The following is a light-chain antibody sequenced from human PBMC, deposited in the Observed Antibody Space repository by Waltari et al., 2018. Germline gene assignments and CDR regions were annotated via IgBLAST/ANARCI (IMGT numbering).Light chain of an antibody. V-gene: IGLV2-8*01. J-gene: IGLJ2*01. Sequence: QSALTQPPSASGSPGQSVTISCTGTSSDIGGYSFVSWYQQHPGKAPKLMIYEVRQRPAGVPDRFSGSKSGNTASLTVSGLQAEDEAYYYCSSYAGSNTLVFGGGTKLTVL. CDR1: SSDIGGYSF. CDR2: EVR. CDR3: SSYAGSNTLV.